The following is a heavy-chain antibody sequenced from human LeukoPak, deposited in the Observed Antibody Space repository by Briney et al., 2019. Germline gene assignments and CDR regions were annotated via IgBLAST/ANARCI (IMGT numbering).Heavy chain of an antibody. CDR2: INSDGSST. V-gene: IGHV3-74*01. CDR3: ARVLTMVRGAPFDY. Sequence: GGSLRLSCAASGFTFSNYWMHWVRQAPGKGLVWVSRINSDGSSTSYADSVKGRFTISRDNAKNSLYLQMNSLRAEDTAVYYCARVLTMVRGAPFDYWGQGTLVTVSS. CDR1: GFTFSNYW. J-gene: IGHJ4*02. D-gene: IGHD3-10*01.